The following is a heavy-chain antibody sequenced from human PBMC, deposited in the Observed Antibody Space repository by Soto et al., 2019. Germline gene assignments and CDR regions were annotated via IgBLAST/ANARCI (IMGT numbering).Heavy chain of an antibody. J-gene: IGHJ6*02. CDR2: ISYDGSNK. Sequence: RGSLRLSCAASVFTFSSYGMHWVRQAPGKGLEWVAVISYDGSNKYYADSVKGRFTISRDNSKNTLYLQMSSLRSEDTAVYYCARGYYGSGSYIGLGMDVWGQGTTVTVSS. V-gene: IGHV3-30*03. D-gene: IGHD3-10*01. CDR1: VFTFSSYG. CDR3: ARGYYGSGSYIGLGMDV.